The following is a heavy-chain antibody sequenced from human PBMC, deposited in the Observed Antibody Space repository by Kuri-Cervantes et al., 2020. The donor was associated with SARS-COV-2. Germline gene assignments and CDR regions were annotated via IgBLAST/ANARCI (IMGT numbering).Heavy chain of an antibody. CDR2: IYSSGST. D-gene: IGHD1-26*01. J-gene: IGHJ4*02. Sequence: SETLSLTCTVSGGSISSSDYYWSWIRQPPGKGLEWIGYIYSSGSTYYSPSLKSRVTISIDTSKNQFSLNLTSVTAADTAVYSCARGSYSFGVDYWGQGTLVTVSS. V-gene: IGHV4-30-4*01. CDR3: ARGSYSFGVDY. CDR1: GGSISSSDYY.